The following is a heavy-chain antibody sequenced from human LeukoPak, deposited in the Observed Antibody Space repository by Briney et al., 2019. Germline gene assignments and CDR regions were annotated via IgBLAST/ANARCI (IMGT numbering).Heavy chain of an antibody. D-gene: IGHD6-19*01. Sequence: GGSLRLSCAASGFTFSSYAMHWVRQAPGKGLEWVAVISYDGSNKYYTDSVKGRFTISRDNSKNTLYLQMNSLRAEDTAVYYCAKGIYSSGWSYFDYWGHGTLVTVSS. CDR2: ISYDGSNK. CDR3: AKGIYSSGWSYFDY. V-gene: IGHV3-30*04. J-gene: IGHJ4*01. CDR1: GFTFSSYA.